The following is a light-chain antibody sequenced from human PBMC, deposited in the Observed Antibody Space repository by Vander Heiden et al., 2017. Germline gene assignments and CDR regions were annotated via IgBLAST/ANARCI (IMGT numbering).Light chain of an antibody. Sequence: SYLLTQPPPVSVAPGQTARLTCGERSIGSKSVRWDQGRPGQAPVLVVYDDHDRPAGIPERLSGSNSGNTATLTISRVEAGDEADYYCHVWDSDDERPVFGGGTKLNVL. CDR1: SIGSKS. CDR3: HVWDSDDERPV. J-gene: IGLJ3*02. CDR2: DDH. V-gene: IGLV3-21*02.